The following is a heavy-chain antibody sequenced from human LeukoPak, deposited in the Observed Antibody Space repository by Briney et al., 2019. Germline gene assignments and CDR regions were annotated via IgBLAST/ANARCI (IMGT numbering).Heavy chain of an antibody. V-gene: IGHV3-53*01. D-gene: IGHD3-10*01. J-gene: IGHJ6*04. CDR3: ASSYGSGSYYYYYYYGMDV. Sequence: GGSLRLSCAASGFTVSSNYMSWVRQAPGKGLEWVSVIYSGGSTYYADSVKGRFTISRDNSKNTLYLQMNSLRAEDTAVYYCASSYGSGSYYYYYYYGMDVWGKGTTVTASS. CDR1: GFTVSSNY. CDR2: IYSGGST.